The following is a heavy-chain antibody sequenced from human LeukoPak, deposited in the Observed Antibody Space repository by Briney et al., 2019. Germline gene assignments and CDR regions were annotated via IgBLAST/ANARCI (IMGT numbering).Heavy chain of an antibody. CDR1: GYSISSGYY. D-gene: IGHD5-24*01. V-gene: IGHV4-38-2*02. CDR3: ARGRDGYRRLGQQLYWFGP. CDR2: IYHSGST. J-gene: IGHJ5*02. Sequence: SETLSLTCTVSGYSISSGYYWGWIRQPPGKGLEWIGSIYHSGSTYYNPSLKSRVTISVDTSKNQFSLKLSSVTAADTAVYYCARGRDGYRRLGQQLYWFGPWGQGTLVTVSS.